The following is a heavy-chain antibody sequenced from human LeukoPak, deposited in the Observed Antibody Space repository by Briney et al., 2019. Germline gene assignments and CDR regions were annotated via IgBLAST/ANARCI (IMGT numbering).Heavy chain of an antibody. CDR2: ISGSGGST. V-gene: IGHV3-23*01. CDR3: AKSLYPAGAPQYYFDY. Sequence: GGSLRLSCAAPGFTFSSYAMSWVRQAPGKGLEWVSAISGSGGSTYYADSVKGRFTISRDNSKNTLYLQMNSLRAEDTAVYYCAKSLYPAGAPQYYFDYWGQGTLVTVSS. CDR1: GFTFSSYA. D-gene: IGHD1-14*01. J-gene: IGHJ4*02.